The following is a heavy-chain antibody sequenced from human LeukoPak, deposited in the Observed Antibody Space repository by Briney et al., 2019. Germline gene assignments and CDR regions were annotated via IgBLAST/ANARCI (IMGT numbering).Heavy chain of an antibody. CDR1: GGSISTSHW. Sequence: KPSGTLSLTCGVSGGSISTSHWWSWVRQPPGKGLEWIGEIYHTETTNYNPSLKSRVTISLDKSKNRFSLRLSSVTAVDTAVYYCARRDYYDGSDDYHSFEYWGQGTLVTVSS. J-gene: IGHJ4*02. CDR3: ARRDYYDGSDDYHSFEY. D-gene: IGHD3-22*01. CDR2: IYHTETT. V-gene: IGHV4-4*02.